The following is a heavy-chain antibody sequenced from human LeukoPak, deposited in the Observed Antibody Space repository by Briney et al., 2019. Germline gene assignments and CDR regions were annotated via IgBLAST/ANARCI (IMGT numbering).Heavy chain of an antibody. D-gene: IGHD3-10*01. Sequence: GGSLRLSCAASGFTFSSYGMHWVRQAPGKGLEWVAFIRYDGSNKYYADSVKGRFTISRDNSKNTLYLQMNSLRAEDTAVYYCAKDLRKYYYGSGSPMDVWGKGTTVTISS. CDR1: GFTFSSYG. CDR2: IRYDGSNK. J-gene: IGHJ6*04. V-gene: IGHV3-30*02. CDR3: AKDLRKYYYGSGSPMDV.